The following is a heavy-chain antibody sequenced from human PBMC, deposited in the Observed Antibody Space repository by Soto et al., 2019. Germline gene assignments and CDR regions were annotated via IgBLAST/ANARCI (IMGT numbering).Heavy chain of an antibody. CDR2: ISGSGVST. D-gene: IGHD3-10*01. J-gene: IGHJ6*02. CDR1: GFTFSSYA. V-gene: IGHV3-23*01. CDR3: AKDHRIWGRLVEYMDV. Sequence: EVQLLESGGGLVQPRGSLRLSCAASGFTFSSYALGWVRQAPGRGLECVSAISGSGVSTFYADSVKGRFTISRDTSKNTLYLQMNTLTAEDTAVYYCAKDHRIWGRLVEYMDVWGQGTTVTVSS.